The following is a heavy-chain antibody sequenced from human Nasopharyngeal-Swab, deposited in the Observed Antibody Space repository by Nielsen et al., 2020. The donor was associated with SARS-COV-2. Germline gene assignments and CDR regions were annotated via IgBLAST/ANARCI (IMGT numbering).Heavy chain of an antibody. V-gene: IGHV5-10-1*01. CDR3: ARRFNSSSWYTYYDY. CDR2: IDPSDSYT. J-gene: IGHJ4*02. Sequence: VRQMPGKGLEWMGRIDPSDSYTNYSPSFQCHVTISADKSISTAYLQWSSLKAADTAMYYCARRFNSSSWYTYYDYWGQGTLVTVSS. D-gene: IGHD6-13*01.